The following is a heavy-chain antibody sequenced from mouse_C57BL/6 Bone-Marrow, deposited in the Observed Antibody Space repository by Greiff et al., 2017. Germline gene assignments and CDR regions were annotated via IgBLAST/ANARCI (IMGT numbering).Heavy chain of an antibody. D-gene: IGHD1-1*01. V-gene: IGHV1-54*01. CDR3: ARGYGSRFAY. CDR1: GYAFTNYL. CDR2: INPGSGGT. Sequence: VQLQQSGAELVRPGTSVQVSCKASGYAFTNYLIEWVKQRPGQGLEWIGVINPGSGGTNYNEKFKGKATLTADKSSSTAYMQLSSLTSEDSAVYFCARGYGSRFAYWGQGTLVTVSA. J-gene: IGHJ3*01.